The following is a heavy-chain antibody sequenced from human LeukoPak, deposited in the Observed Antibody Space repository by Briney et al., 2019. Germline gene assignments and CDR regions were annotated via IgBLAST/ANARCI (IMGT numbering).Heavy chain of an antibody. CDR2: IYYSGST. D-gene: IGHD3-10*01. V-gene: IGHV4-30-4*01. Sequence: PSETLSLTCTVSGGSISSGDYYWSWIRQPPGTGLEWIGYIYYSGSTYYNPSLQSRVTISVDTSKNQFSLKLSSVTAADTAVYYCARGTTMVRGVTDYFDYWGQGTLVTVSS. CDR3: ARGTTMVRGVTDYFDY. CDR1: GGSISSGDYY. J-gene: IGHJ4*02.